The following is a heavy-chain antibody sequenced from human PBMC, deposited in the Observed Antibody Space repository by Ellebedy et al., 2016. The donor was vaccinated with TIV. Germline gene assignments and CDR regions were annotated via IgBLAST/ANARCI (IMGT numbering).Heavy chain of an antibody. Sequence: ETLSLTXAASGFTFAMYSMNWVRQAAGKGLEWISFIIGTGSTTYYADSVRGRFTVSRDNAKNSLYLQMNSLRDEDTALYYCARRGNYLGDAFDMWGHGAVVIVSS. V-gene: IGHV3-48*02. CDR1: GFTFAMYS. J-gene: IGHJ3*02. D-gene: IGHD1-26*01. CDR2: IIGTGSTT. CDR3: ARRGNYLGDAFDM.